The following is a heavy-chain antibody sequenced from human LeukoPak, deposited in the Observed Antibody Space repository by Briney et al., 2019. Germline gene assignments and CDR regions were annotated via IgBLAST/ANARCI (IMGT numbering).Heavy chain of an antibody. D-gene: IGHD3-22*01. CDR3: ARDQSDSSGSDAFDI. CDR2: ISYDGSNK. CDR1: GFTFSSYA. J-gene: IGHJ3*02. V-gene: IGHV3-30-3*01. Sequence: PGGSLRLSCAASGFTFSSYAMHWVRQAPGKGLEWVAVISYDGSNKYYADSVKGRFTISRDNSKNTLYLQMNSLRAEDTAVYYCARDQSDSSGSDAFDIWGQGTMVTVSS.